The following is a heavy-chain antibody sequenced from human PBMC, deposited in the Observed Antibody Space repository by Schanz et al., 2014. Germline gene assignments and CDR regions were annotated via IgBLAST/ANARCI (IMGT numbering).Heavy chain of an antibody. CDR1: GFTFSNYW. CDR2: IKQDGSEK. J-gene: IGHJ4*02. CDR3: ARGGSSGWWFPS. V-gene: IGHV3-7*01. Sequence: EVQLVESGGGWVQPGGSLRLSCAASGFTFSNYWMSWVRQAPGKGLEWVANIKQDGSEKYYVDSVKGRFTISRDNAKNSLYLQMNSXXXXXXXVYYCARGGSSGWWFPSWGQGTLVTVSS. D-gene: IGHD6-19*01.